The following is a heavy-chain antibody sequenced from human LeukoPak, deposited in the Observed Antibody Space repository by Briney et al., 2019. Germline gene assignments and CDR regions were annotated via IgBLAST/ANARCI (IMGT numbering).Heavy chain of an antibody. CDR1: GFTFSSYA. CDR3: AKADSGYDVLPGYYPLDY. CDR2: ISGSGGGT. V-gene: IGHV3-23*01. J-gene: IGHJ4*02. D-gene: IGHD3-9*01. Sequence: PGGSLRLSCAASGFTFSSYAMSWVRQAPGKGLEWVSAISGSGGGTYYADSVKGRFTISRDNSKNTLYLQMKSLRAEDTAVYYCAKADSGYDVLPGYYPLDYWGQGSLVTVSS.